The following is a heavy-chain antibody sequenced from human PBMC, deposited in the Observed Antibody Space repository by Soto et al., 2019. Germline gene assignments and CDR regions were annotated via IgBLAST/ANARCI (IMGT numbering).Heavy chain of an antibody. J-gene: IGHJ4*02. CDR3: ARDISGTYSYFDY. Sequence: GGSLRLSCAASGFTFSSYIMNWVRQSPGKGLEWVSYISSSSSAIYYADSVKGRFTIPRDNAKNSLYLQMNSLRDEDTAVYYCARDISGTYSYFDYWGQGTLVTVSS. D-gene: IGHD1-26*01. V-gene: IGHV3-48*02. CDR2: ISSSSSAI. CDR1: GFTFSSYI.